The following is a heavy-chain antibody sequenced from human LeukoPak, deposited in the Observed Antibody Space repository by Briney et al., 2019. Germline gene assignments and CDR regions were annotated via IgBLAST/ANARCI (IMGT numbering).Heavy chain of an antibody. CDR2: ISYDGSNK. CDR3: AREPFPRGAYNWFDP. V-gene: IGHV3-30*04. Sequence: GGSLRLSCAASGSTFSSYAMHWVRQAPGKGLEWVAVISYDGSNKYYADSVKGRFTISRDNSKNTLYLQMNSLRAEDTAVYYCAREPFPRGAYNWFDPWGQGTLVTVSS. CDR1: GSTFSSYA. D-gene: IGHD3-16*01. J-gene: IGHJ5*02.